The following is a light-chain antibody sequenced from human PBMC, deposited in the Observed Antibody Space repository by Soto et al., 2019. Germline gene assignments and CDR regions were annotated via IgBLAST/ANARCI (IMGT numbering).Light chain of an antibody. J-gene: IGLJ2*01. V-gene: IGLV2-8*01. Sequence: QSALTQPPSASGSPGQSVTISCTGTSSDIGAYNYVSWYQQYPGKVPKLMIYDVSKRPSGVPDRFSGSKSGNTASLTVSGLRADDEADYHCSSYAGGDSVGVIFGGGTKLTVL. CDR3: SSYAGGDSVGVI. CDR2: DVS. CDR1: SSDIGAYNY.